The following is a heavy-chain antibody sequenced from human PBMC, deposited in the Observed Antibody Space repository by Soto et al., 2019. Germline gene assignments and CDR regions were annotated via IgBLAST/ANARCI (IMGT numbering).Heavy chain of an antibody. Sequence: GGSLRLSCTAYGFTLSYYWMHWVRQAPGKGLVWVSRINSDGSTTNYADSVKGRFTISRDNAKNTLYLEMNSLRAEDTAVYYCANFYSGSYSTYWGQGTLVTVSS. D-gene: IGHD1-26*01. CDR1: GFTLSYYW. CDR3: ANFYSGSYSTY. J-gene: IGHJ4*02. V-gene: IGHV3-74*01. CDR2: INSDGSTT.